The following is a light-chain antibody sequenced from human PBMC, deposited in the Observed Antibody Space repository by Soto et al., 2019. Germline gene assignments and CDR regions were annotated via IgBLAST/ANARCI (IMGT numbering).Light chain of an antibody. V-gene: IGLV2-11*01. CDR3: SSYTSSTTVYV. J-gene: IGLJ1*01. CDR2: DVA. Sequence: QSALTQPRSVSGSPGQSVTISCTGTSSDVGSYDYVSWYQQHPGMAPKLMIYDVAKRPSGVSDRFSGSKSGNTASLTISGLQAEDEAVYYCSSYTSSTTVYVFGAGTKVTVL. CDR1: SSDVGSYDY.